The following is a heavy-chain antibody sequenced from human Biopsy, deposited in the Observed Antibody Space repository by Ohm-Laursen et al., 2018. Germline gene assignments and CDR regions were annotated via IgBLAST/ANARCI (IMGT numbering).Heavy chain of an antibody. CDR3: ARLSRRGYIIFFDY. CDR1: GGSITGDF. V-gene: IGHV4-59*08. D-gene: IGHD5-12*01. Sequence: SQTLSLTCTVSGGSITGDFWTWIRQTPEKGLEWIGYRFHSGSPIYNPSFQSRVTISIDTSKNQFSLTLSSVSAADTAVYYCARLSRRGYIIFFDYWGRGTRVTVSS. CDR2: RFHSGSP. J-gene: IGHJ4*02.